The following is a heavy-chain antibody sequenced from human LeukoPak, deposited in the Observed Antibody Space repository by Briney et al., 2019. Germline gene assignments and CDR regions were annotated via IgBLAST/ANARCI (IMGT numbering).Heavy chain of an antibody. J-gene: IGHJ3*02. Sequence: PGGSLRLSCVASRFTFSSYSMTWVRRAPGTGLEWVANIKQDGSQKYYVDSVKGRFTISRDNAKNSLYLQMNSVKAEDTAVYYCAAGGAFDIWGQGTMVTVSS. CDR2: IKQDGSQK. D-gene: IGHD3-10*01. V-gene: IGHV3-7*01. CDR1: RFTFSSYS. CDR3: AAGGAFDI.